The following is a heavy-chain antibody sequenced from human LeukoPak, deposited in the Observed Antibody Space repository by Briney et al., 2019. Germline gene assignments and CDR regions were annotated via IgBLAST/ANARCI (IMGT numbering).Heavy chain of an antibody. CDR1: GFTFSDYY. V-gene: IGHV3-11*01. CDR2: ISSSGSTI. Sequence: GGSLRLSCAASGFTFSDYYMSWIRQAPGKGLEWVSYISSSGSTIYYADSVKGRFTISRDSAKNSLYLQMNSLRAEDTAVYYCARDRIAVAFDYWGQGTLVTVSS. J-gene: IGHJ4*02. D-gene: IGHD6-19*01. CDR3: ARDRIAVAFDY.